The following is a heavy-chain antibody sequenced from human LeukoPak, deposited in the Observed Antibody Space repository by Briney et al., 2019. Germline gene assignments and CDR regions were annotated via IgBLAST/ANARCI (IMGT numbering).Heavy chain of an antibody. CDR3: ARGHSAADPLGYCSGGSCYSFHY. J-gene: IGHJ4*02. CDR2: INHSGST. Sequence: SETLSLTCAVYGGSFSGYYWSWIRQPPGKGLEWIGEINHSGSTNYNPSLKSRVTISVDTSKNQFSLKLSSVTAADTAVYYCARGHSAADPLGYCSGGSCYSFHYWGQGTLVTVSS. CDR1: GGSFSGYY. D-gene: IGHD2-15*01. V-gene: IGHV4-34*01.